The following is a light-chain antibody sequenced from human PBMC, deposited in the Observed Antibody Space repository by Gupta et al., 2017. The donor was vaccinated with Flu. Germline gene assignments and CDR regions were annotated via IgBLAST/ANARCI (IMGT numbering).Light chain of an antibody. J-gene: IGKJ4*01. Sequence: ALQTTQSPASLSASVGDRVTITCRASQDIINTLGCYQQKPGKAPKLLMYNVATLQSGVPSRFSGSGSGTDFTLTISSLQPEDLATYYCLHDDNYPLTFGGGTKVEIK. CDR3: LHDDNYPLT. V-gene: IGKV1-6*01. CDR2: NVA. CDR1: QDIINT.